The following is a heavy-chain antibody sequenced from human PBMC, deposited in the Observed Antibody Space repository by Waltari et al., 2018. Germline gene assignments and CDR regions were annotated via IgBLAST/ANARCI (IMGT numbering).Heavy chain of an antibody. J-gene: IGHJ4*02. CDR2: INAGNGNT. V-gene: IGHV1-3*01. CDR1: GYTFTSYA. CDR3: AREVYYYDSSGYPDY. Sequence: QVQLVQSGAEVKKPGASVKVSCKASGYTFTSYAMHWVRQAPGQRLEWMGWINAGNGNTKYSQKFQGRVTITRDTSASTAYMELSSLRSEDTAVYYCAREVYYYDSSGYPDYWGQGTLVTVSS. D-gene: IGHD3-22*01.